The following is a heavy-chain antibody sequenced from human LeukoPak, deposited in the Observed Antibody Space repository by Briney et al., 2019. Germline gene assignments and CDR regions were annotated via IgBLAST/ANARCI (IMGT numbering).Heavy chain of an antibody. CDR2: IIPIFGTA. CDR1: GGTFSSYA. J-gene: IGHJ4*02. CDR3: ARDYYDSSGYFDY. V-gene: IGHV1-69*13. Sequence: ASVLVSCKASGGTFSSYAISWVRQAPGQGLEWMGGIIPIFGTANYAQKFQGRVTITADESTSTAYMELSSLRSEDTAVYYCARDYYDSSGYFDYWGQGTLVTVSS. D-gene: IGHD3-22*01.